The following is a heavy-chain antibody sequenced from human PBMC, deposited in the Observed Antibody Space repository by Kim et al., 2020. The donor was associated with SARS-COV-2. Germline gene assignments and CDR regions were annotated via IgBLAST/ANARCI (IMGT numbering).Heavy chain of an antibody. Sequence: GGSLRLSCAASGFTFSSYWMSWVRQAPGKGLEWVANINQDGSEKYYVDSVKGRFTISRDNAKNSLYLQMNSLRAEDTAVYYCARDADDFWSGYYQIYFDYWGQGTLVTVSS. V-gene: IGHV3-7*03. J-gene: IGHJ4*02. CDR1: GFTFSSYW. D-gene: IGHD3-3*01. CDR3: ARDADDFWSGYYQIYFDY. CDR2: INQDGSEK.